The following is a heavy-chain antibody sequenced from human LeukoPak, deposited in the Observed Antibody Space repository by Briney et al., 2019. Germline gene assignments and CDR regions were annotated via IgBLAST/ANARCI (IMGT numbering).Heavy chain of an antibody. CDR3: AREGYCSGGSCYESAGWFDP. Sequence: GGSLRLSCAASGFTFSSYSMNWVRQAPGKGLEWVSSISSSSSYIYYADSVKGRFTISRDNAKNSLSLQMSSLRAEDTAVYYCAREGYCSGGSCYESAGWFDPWGQGTLVTVSS. CDR2: ISSSSSYI. J-gene: IGHJ5*02. V-gene: IGHV3-21*01. D-gene: IGHD2-15*01. CDR1: GFTFSSYS.